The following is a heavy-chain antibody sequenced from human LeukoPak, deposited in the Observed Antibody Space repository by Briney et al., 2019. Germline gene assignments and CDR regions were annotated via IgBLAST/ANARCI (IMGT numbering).Heavy chain of an antibody. V-gene: IGHV1-69*13. J-gene: IGHJ4*02. CDR2: IIPIFGTA. Sequence: GASVKVSCKASGGTFSSYAISWVRQAPGQGLEWMGGIIPIFGTANYAQKFQGRVTITADESTSTAYMELSSLRSEDTAVYYCARGYYDSSGYYSLDYWGQGTLVTDSS. D-gene: IGHD3-22*01. CDR3: ARGYYDSSGYYSLDY. CDR1: GGTFSSYA.